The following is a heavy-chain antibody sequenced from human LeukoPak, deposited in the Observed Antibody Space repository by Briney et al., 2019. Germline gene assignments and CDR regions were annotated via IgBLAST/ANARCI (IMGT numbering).Heavy chain of an antibody. CDR2: IYYSGST. V-gene: IGHV4-59*01. Sequence: SETLSLTCTVSGGSISSYYWSWIRQPPGKGLEWIGYIYYSGSTNYNPSLKSRVTISVDTSKNQFSLKLSSVTAADTAVYYCAREDYYGSGSFNFDYWGQGTLVTVSS. D-gene: IGHD3-10*01. J-gene: IGHJ4*02. CDR3: AREDYYGSGSFNFDY. CDR1: GGSISSYY.